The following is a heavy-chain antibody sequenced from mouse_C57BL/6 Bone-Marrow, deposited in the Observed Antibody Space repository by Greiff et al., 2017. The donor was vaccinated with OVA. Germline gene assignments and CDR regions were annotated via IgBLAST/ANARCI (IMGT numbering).Heavy chain of an antibody. CDR3: TSHDYDGYFDV. D-gene: IGHD2-4*01. Sequence: EVMLVESGAGLVKPGGSLKLSCAASGFTFSSYAMSWVRQTPEKRLEWVAYISSGGDYIYYADTVKGRFTISRDNARNTLYLQMSSLKSEDTAMYYCTSHDYDGYFDVWGTGTTVTVSS. J-gene: IGHJ1*03. CDR1: GFTFSSYA. V-gene: IGHV5-9-1*02. CDR2: ISSGGDYI.